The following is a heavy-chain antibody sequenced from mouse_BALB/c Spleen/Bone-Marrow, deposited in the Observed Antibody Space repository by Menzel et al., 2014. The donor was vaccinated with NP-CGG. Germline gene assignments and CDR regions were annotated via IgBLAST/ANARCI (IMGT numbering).Heavy chain of an antibody. J-gene: IGHJ3*01. Sequence: VQVVESGPGLVAPSQSLSITCTVSGFSLTSYGVHWVRQPPGKGLEWLGVIWAGGSTNYNSALMSRLSISKDNSKSQVFLKMNSLQTDDIAMYYCASPIYYDYPLFAYWGQGTLVTVSA. CDR1: GFSLTSYG. D-gene: IGHD2-4*01. V-gene: IGHV2-9*02. CDR3: ASPIYYDYPLFAY. CDR2: IWAGGST.